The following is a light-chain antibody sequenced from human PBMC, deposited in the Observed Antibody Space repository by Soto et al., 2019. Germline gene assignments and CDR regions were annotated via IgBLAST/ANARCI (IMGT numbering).Light chain of an antibody. CDR1: QSVSSN. V-gene: IGKV3-15*01. J-gene: IGKJ4*01. CDR2: GAS. CDR3: HQYNNWALT. Sequence: EIVMTQSPATLSVSPGERATLSCRASQSVSSNLAWYQHNPGQAPRLLIYGASTRATGIPARFSGSGSGTEFTLTISSLQSEDFAFYYCHQYNNWALTFGGGTQVDIK.